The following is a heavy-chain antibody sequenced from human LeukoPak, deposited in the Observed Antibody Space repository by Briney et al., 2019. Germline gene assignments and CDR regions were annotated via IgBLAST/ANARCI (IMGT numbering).Heavy chain of an antibody. V-gene: IGHV3-7*01. J-gene: IGHJ4*02. D-gene: IGHD6-6*01. CDR2: IKTDGSQI. Sequence: GGSLRLSCAASGFTFNNYWMTWVRQAPGKGLEWVANIKTDGSQIYYVDSVKGRFTISRDTAKNSVYLQMNSLRAEDTAVYYCARDLWSTSLDYWGQGALVTVSS. CDR1: GFTFNNYW. CDR3: ARDLWSTSLDY.